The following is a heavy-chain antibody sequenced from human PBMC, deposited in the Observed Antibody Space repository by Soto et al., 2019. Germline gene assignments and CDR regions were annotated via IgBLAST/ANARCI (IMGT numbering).Heavy chain of an antibody. V-gene: IGHV4-59*01. Sequence: PSETLSLTCTVSGASISRYYWSWIRQSPGKGLEWIGYIYNSGSTIYNPSLKSRVTISVDRSKNQFSLKLSSVTAADTAMYYCVRGIVATETFDYWGQGTLVT. CDR1: GASISRYY. J-gene: IGHJ4*02. CDR3: VRGIVATETFDY. D-gene: IGHD5-12*01. CDR2: IYNSGST.